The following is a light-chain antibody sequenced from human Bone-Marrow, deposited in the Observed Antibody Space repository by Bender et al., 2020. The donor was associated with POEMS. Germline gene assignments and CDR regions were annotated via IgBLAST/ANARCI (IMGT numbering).Light chain of an antibody. CDR1: DLGDKY. V-gene: IGLV3-1*01. Sequence: SYEVTQQPSVSVSPGQTASITCSGDDLGDKYVACYQQKPGQSPVLVIYQDTKRPSGIPERFSGSNSGNTATLTISGTQAMDEADYYCQAWDTYSVIFGGGTKLTVL. CDR3: QAWDTYSVI. CDR2: QDT. J-gene: IGLJ2*01.